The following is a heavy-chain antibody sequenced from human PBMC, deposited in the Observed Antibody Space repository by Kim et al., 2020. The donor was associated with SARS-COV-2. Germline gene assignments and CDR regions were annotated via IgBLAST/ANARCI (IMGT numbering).Heavy chain of an antibody. CDR2: ISSSSYI. Sequence: GGSLRLSCAASGFTFSSYSMNWVRQAPGKGLEWVSSISSSSYIYYADSVKGRFTISRDNAKNSLYLQMNSLRAEDTAVYYCARERIAVAGDFDYWGQGTLVTVSS. CDR3: ARERIAVAGDFDY. J-gene: IGHJ4*02. D-gene: IGHD6-19*01. V-gene: IGHV3-21*01. CDR1: GFTFSSYS.